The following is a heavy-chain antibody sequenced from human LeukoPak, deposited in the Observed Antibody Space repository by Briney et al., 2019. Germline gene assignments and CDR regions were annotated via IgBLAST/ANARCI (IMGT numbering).Heavy chain of an antibody. Sequence: SETLSLTCTVSGGSVISGSYYWSWIRQPPGKELEWIGYVSHSGNTNYNPSLKSRVTISKDTSKNQYSLKLSSVTAADTAVYYCVREHDWGDFDFWGQGTLVTVSS. CDR3: VREHDWGDFDF. D-gene: IGHD3-9*01. J-gene: IGHJ4*02. CDR1: GGSVISGSYY. V-gene: IGHV4-61*01. CDR2: VSHSGNT.